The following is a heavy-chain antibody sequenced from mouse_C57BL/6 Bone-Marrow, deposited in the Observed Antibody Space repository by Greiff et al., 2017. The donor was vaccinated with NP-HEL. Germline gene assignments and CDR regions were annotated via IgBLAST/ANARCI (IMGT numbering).Heavy chain of an antibody. V-gene: IGHV1-19*01. Sequence: EVMLVESGPVLVKPGASVKMSCKASGYTFTDYYMNWVKQSHGKSLEWIGVINPYNGGTSYNQKFKGKATLTVDKSSSTAYMELNSLTSEDSAVYYCARSGIITTVVARDYAMDYWGQGTSVTVSS. CDR3: ARSGIITTVVARDYAMDY. CDR2: INPYNGGT. D-gene: IGHD1-1*01. J-gene: IGHJ4*01. CDR1: GYTFTDYY.